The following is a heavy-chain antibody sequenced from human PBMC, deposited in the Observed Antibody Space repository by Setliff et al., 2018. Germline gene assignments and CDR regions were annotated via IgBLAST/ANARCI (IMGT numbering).Heavy chain of an antibody. V-gene: IGHV4-59*08. Sequence: SETLSLTCTVSGGSMTAYLWSWIRQTPDKRLEWIGYVFYSGSANYNPALESRVTISVDTSKSQFSLKLSSVTAADTAVYFCARQGRKTARPDTWGQGTLVTVSS. CDR2: VFYSGSA. J-gene: IGHJ4*02. CDR3: ARQGRKTARPDT. CDR1: GGSMTAYL. D-gene: IGHD2-15*01.